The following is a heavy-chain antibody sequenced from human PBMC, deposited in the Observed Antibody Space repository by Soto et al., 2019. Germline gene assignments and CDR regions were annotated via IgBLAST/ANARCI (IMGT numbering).Heavy chain of an antibody. CDR3: ARDTGSPSSIAARREAFDI. CDR1: GYTFTSYA. D-gene: IGHD6-6*01. CDR2: INTNTGNP. J-gene: IGHJ3*02. Sequence: ASVKVSCKASGYTFTSYAMNWVRQAPGQGLEWMGWINTNTGNPTYAQGFTGRFVFSLDTSVSTAYLQISSLKAEDTAVYYCARDTGSPSSIAARREAFDIWGQGTMVTVSS. V-gene: IGHV7-4-1*02.